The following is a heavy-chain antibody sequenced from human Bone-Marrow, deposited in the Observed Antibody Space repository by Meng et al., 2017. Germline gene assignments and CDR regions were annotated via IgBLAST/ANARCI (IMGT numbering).Heavy chain of an antibody. CDR2: ISDNGNDI. J-gene: IGHJ3*02. CDR1: GFTFSSYW. CDR3: ARDLVGWLVRYDAFDI. Sequence: LTCAAPGFTFSSYWMSWVRQAPGKGLEWLSYISDNGNDIRYADSVKGRFTISRDNAKNSLYLQMNSLRAEDTAVYYCARDLVGWLVRYDAFDIWGQGTMVTVSS. D-gene: IGHD6-19*01. V-gene: IGHV3-21*05.